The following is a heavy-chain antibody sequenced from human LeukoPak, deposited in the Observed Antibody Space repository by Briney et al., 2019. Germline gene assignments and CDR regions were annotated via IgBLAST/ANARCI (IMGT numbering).Heavy chain of an antibody. CDR3: ASFPYYYDSSGYSRYDYYFDY. CDR1: GGTFSSYA. V-gene: IGHV1-69*04. D-gene: IGHD3-22*01. J-gene: IGHJ4*02. Sequence: ASVKVSCKASGGTFSSYAISWVRQAPGQGLEWLGSIIPFLGIANYAQKFQGRITITADKSTSTAYMELSSLRSEDTAVYYCASFPYYYDSSGYSRYDYYFDYWGQGTLVTVSS. CDR2: IIPFLGIA.